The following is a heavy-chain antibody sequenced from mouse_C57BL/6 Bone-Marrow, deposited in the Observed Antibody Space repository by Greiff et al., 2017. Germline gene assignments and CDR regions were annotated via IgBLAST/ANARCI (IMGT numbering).Heavy chain of an antibody. Sequence: VQLQQSGAELVRPGASVTLSCKASGYTFTDYEMHWVKQTPVHGLEWIGAIDPETGGTAYNQKFKGKAILTADKSSSTAYMELRSLTSEDSAVYYCTRDDSSYEFAYWGQGTLVTVSA. CDR2: IDPETGGT. J-gene: IGHJ3*01. CDR3: TRDDSSYEFAY. CDR1: GYTFTDYE. D-gene: IGHD1-1*01. V-gene: IGHV1-15*01.